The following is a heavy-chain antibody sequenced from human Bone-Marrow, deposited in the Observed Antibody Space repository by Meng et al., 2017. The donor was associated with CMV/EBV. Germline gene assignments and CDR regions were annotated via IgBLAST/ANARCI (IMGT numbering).Heavy chain of an antibody. Sequence: SETLSLTCTVSGVSISSYYWSWIRQPPGKGLEWIGYIYYSGSTNYNPSLKSRVTISVHTSKNQFSLKLSSVTAADTAVYYCARQVYDSSNYYYRFDYWGQGTRVTVYS. D-gene: IGHD3-22*01. V-gene: IGHV4-59*01. CDR1: GVSISSYY. J-gene: IGHJ4*02. CDR3: ARQVYDSSNYYYRFDY. CDR2: IYYSGST.